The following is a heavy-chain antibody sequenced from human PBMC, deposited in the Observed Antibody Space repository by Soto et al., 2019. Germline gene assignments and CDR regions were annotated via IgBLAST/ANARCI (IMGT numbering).Heavy chain of an antibody. CDR2: IRRQEHGGTT. J-gene: IGHJ4*02. CDR3: ARYYRGSGRYFFDY. V-gene: IGHV3-49*04. CDR1: GFTFADYP. Sequence: GGSLRLSCTGSGFTFADYPISWVRQAPGKGLEWLGFIRRQEHGGTTAYSASVEGRFTIFRDNAKDSLYLQMHSLRAEDTAVYYCARYYRGSGRYFFDYWGQGTLVTVSS. D-gene: IGHD6-19*01.